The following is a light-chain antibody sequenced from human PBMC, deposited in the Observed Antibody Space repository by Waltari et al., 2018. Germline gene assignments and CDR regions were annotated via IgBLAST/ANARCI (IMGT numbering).Light chain of an antibody. CDR2: HND. CDR1: SSNIGAGSD. V-gene: IGLV1-40*01. J-gene: IGLJ2*01. Sequence: QSVLTQPPSVSGAPGQRVTISCSGSSSNIGAGSDVHWYQQFSGTAPKLLIYHNDNRPSGVPDRFSGSRSGTSASLAITVLQTDDEAEYFCQSYDSGQWVFGGGTKLTVL. CDR3: QSYDSGQWV.